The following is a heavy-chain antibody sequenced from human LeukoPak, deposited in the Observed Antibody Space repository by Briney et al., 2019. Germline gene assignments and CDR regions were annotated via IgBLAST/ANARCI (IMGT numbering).Heavy chain of an antibody. Sequence: GGSLRLSCAASGFTFSSYGMHWVRQAPGKGLEWVAFIRYDGSNKYYADSVKGRFTISRDNSKNTLYLHVNSLRPEDTAVYYCAKDLSSGWPDAFDIWGQGTMVTVSP. J-gene: IGHJ3*02. D-gene: IGHD6-19*01. CDR1: GFTFSSYG. CDR2: IRYDGSNK. V-gene: IGHV3-30*02. CDR3: AKDLSSGWPDAFDI.